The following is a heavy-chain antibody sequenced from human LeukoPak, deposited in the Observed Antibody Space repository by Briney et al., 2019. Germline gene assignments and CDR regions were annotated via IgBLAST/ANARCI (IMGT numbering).Heavy chain of an antibody. CDR1: GFSFSSYG. J-gene: IGHJ4*02. Sequence: GGSLRLSCAASGFSFSSYGMQWVRQAPGKGLERVAFIQYDGSNKYYAESVEGRFTISRDNAKNSLYLQMNSLRPEDTALYYCATYSGAHHKTFDDWGQGTLVTVSS. D-gene: IGHD1-26*01. CDR3: ATYSGAHHKTFDD. V-gene: IGHV3-30*02. CDR2: IQYDGSNK.